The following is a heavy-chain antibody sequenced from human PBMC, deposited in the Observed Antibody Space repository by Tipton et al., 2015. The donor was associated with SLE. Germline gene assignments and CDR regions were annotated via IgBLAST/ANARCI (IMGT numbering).Heavy chain of an antibody. CDR3: ARAHDSSITPAFDI. CDR2: IYYSGST. J-gene: IGHJ3*02. Sequence: TLSLTCTVSGGSISSSSYYWGWIRQPPGKGLEWIGSIYYSGSTYYNPSLKSRVTISVDTSKNQFSLKLSSVTAADTAVYYCARAHDSSITPAFDIWGQGTMVTVSS. CDR1: GGSISSSSYY. V-gene: IGHV4-39*01. D-gene: IGHD3-22*01.